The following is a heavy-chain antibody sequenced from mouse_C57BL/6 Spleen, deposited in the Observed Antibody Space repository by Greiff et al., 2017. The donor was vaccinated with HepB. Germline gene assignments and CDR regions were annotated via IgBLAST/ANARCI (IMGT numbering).Heavy chain of an antibody. CDR1: GYAFSSSW. Sequence: VQLQQSGPELVKPGASVKISCKASGYAFSSSWMNWVKQRPGKGLEWIGRIYPGDGDTNYNGKFKGKATLTADKSSSTAYMQLSSLTSEDSAVYFCARPTYYGSSYWYFDVWGTGTTVTVSS. V-gene: IGHV1-82*01. CDR2: IYPGDGDT. CDR3: ARPTYYGSSYWYFDV. J-gene: IGHJ1*03. D-gene: IGHD1-1*01.